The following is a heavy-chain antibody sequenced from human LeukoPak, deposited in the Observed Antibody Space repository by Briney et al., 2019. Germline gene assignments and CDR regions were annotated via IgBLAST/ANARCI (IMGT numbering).Heavy chain of an antibody. CDR2: INRSGDST. Sequence: GGSLRLSCAASGFTFSNYAMSWVRQAPGKGLEWVSGINRSGDSTSYADSVKGRFTISRDNSKNTLYLQVNSLRAEDTAVYYCVKDDNSGWFPPLDFWGQGTLVTVSS. V-gene: IGHV3-23*01. D-gene: IGHD6-19*01. CDR1: GFTFSNYA. J-gene: IGHJ4*02. CDR3: VKDDNSGWFPPLDF.